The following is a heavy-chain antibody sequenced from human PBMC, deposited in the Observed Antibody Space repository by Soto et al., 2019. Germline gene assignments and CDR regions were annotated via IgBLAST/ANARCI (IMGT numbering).Heavy chain of an antibody. CDR2: ISSSSSYT. CDR3: ARDEGIWDILTGYYSHNWFDP. D-gene: IGHD3-9*01. V-gene: IGHV3-11*06. Sequence: PGGSLRLSCAASGFTFSAYYMSWIRQAPGKGLEWVSYISSSSSYTNYADSVKGRFTISRDNAKNSLYLQMNSLRAEDTAVYYCARDEGIWDILTGYYSHNWFDPWGQGTLVTVSS. CDR1: GFTFSAYY. J-gene: IGHJ5*02.